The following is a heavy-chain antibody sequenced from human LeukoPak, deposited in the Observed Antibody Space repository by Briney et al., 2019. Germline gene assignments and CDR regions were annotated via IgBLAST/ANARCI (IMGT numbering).Heavy chain of an antibody. CDR2: ISPKSGDT. Sequence: ASVKVSCKASGYTFTDYEMHWVRQAPGQGLEWMGWISPKSGDTNHAQKFQGRVTMTGDTSTRTVYMEVSRLRFDDTAVYYCARGRPQAGTTTPLFDYWGQGTLVTVSS. V-gene: IGHV1-2*02. J-gene: IGHJ4*02. D-gene: IGHD1-1*01. CDR1: GYTFTDYE. CDR3: ARGRPQAGTTTPLFDY.